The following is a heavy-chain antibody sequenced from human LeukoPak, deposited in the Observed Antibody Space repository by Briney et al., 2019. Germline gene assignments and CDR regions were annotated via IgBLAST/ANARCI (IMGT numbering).Heavy chain of an antibody. V-gene: IGHV3-21*01. D-gene: IGHD4-17*01. Sequence: GGSLRLSCAASGFTFSSYNMDWVRQAPGKGLEWVSSIGSRTSYIYPADSMKGRFTISRDDAKNSLYLQMNSLRAEDTAVYYCARDTKSGYGDYGAFDIWGQGTRVTVSS. CDR2: IGSRTSYI. CDR1: GFTFSSYN. J-gene: IGHJ3*02. CDR3: ARDTKSGYGDYGAFDI.